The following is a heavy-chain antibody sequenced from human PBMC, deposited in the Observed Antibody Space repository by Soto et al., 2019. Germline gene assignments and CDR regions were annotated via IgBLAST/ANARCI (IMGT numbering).Heavy chain of an antibody. J-gene: IGHJ6*02. CDR2: IYYSGST. CDR3: ARDFTDSSGPTLGMGV. D-gene: IGHD6-19*01. CDR1: GGSISSGGYY. V-gene: IGHV4-31*03. Sequence: PSETLFLTCTVSGGSISSGGYYWSWIRQHPGKGLEWIGYIYYSGSTYYNPSLKSRVTISVDTSKSQFSLKLSSVTAADTAVYYCARDFTDSSGPTLGMGVWGQGTTVTVSS.